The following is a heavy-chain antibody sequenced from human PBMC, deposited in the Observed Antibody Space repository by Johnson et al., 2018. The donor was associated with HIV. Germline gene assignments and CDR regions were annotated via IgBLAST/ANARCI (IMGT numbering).Heavy chain of an antibody. CDR2: ISYDGSDK. J-gene: IGHJ3*02. Sequence: QVQLVESGGGVVQPGRSLRLSCAASGFTFSSYAMHWVRQAPGKGLEWVAVISYDGSDKYYADSVKGRFTISRDNSKNTLYLQMNILRADDTAVYYCARDGRDGYNYRWLWGAFDIRGQGTMVTVS. CDR1: GFTFSSYA. CDR3: ARDGRDGYNYRWLWGAFDI. V-gene: IGHV3-30-3*01. D-gene: IGHD5-24*01.